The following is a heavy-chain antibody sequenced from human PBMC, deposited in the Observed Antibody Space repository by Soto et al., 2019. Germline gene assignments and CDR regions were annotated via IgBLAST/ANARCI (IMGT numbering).Heavy chain of an antibody. J-gene: IGHJ5*02. CDR1: GFTFSSYD. CDR2: IGTAGDT. Sequence: EVQLVESGGGLVQPGGSLRLSCAASGFTFSSYDMHWVRQATGKGLEWVSAIGTAGDTYYPGSVKGRFTISRENAKNSLYLQMNSLRAEDTAAYYCARGKGNYYGSGSYYNVWSWFDPWGQGTLVTVSS. CDR3: ARGKGNYYGSGSYYNVWSWFDP. D-gene: IGHD3-10*01. V-gene: IGHV3-13*01.